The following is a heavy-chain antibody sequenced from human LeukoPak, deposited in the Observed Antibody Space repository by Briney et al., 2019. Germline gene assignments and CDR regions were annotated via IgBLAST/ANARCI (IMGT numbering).Heavy chain of an antibody. Sequence: GGSLRLSCAASGFTFDDYGMSWVRQAPGKGLEWVSGINWNGGSTGYADSVKGRFTISRDNAKNSLYLQMNSLRAEDTALYHWAGRGPGRYFDHLGQGTLVTVSS. V-gene: IGHV3-20*01. CDR3: AGRGPGRYFDH. D-gene: IGHD1-26*01. J-gene: IGHJ4*02. CDR1: GFTFDDYG. CDR2: INWNGGST.